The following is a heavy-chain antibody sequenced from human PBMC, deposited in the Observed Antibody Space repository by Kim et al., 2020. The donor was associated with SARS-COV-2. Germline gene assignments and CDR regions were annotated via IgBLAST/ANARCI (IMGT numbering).Heavy chain of an antibody. CDR1: GFTFSSYG. CDR2: IWYDGSNK. D-gene: IGHD6-19*01. V-gene: IGHV3-33*08. Sequence: GGSLRLSCAASGFTFSSYGMHWVRQAPGKGLEWVAVIWYDGSNKYYADSVKGRFTISRDNSKNTLYLQMNSLRAEDTAVYYCASTAGYSSGWYSRFDAFDIWGQGTMVTVSS. CDR3: ASTAGYSSGWYSRFDAFDI. J-gene: IGHJ3*02.